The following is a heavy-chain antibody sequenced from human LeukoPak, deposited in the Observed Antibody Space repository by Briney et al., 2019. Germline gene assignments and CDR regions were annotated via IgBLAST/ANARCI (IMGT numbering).Heavy chain of an antibody. CDR1: GFTFTSYS. V-gene: IGHV3-21*01. J-gene: IGHJ4*02. D-gene: IGHD6-19*01. CDR3: AREPGDSSGWSE. Sequence: GGSLRLSCAASGFTFTSYSMNWVRQAPGKGLEWVSSISSSRNYIHYADSVKGRFTISRDNAKNSLYLQMNSLRAEHTAVYYCAREPGDSSGWSEWGQGTLVTVSS. CDR2: ISSSRNYI.